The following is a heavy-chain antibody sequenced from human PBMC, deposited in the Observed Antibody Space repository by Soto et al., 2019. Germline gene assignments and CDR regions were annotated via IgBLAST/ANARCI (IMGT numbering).Heavy chain of an antibody. D-gene: IGHD3-10*01. CDR2: IRFSASTI. CDR3: TRGAGFFYGVDV. V-gene: IGHV3-48*03. CDR1: GFKFGDYE. Sequence: PGGSLRLSCAASGFKFGDYEMHWVRQAPGKGLEWIAHIRFSASTIYYADSVKGRFYISRDNSHNLLYLQLSGLRADDSAVYYCTRGAGFFYGVDVWGQGTTVTVSS. J-gene: IGHJ6*02.